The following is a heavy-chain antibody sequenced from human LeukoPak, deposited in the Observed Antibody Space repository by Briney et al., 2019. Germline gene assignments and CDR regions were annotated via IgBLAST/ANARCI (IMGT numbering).Heavy chain of an antibody. CDR3: AREIVATIGGAFDI. D-gene: IGHD5-12*01. CDR1: GYTFSDYC. V-gene: IGHV1-2*02. CDR2: INPHSGGT. Sequence: VKVSCKASGYTFSDYCLHWVRQAPGHGLEWMGWINPHSGGTHYAQKFQGRVTMTRDTSISTAYMELSSLRSDDTAVYFCAREIVATIGGAFDIWGQGTMVTVSS. J-gene: IGHJ3*02.